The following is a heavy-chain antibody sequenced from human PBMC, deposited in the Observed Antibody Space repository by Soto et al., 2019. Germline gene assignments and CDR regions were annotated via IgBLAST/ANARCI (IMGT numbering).Heavy chain of an antibody. D-gene: IGHD3-3*01. CDR3: ARDPDGDGLGGDY. CDR2: IIPIFGTA. Sequence: VKVSSKASGGTFSSYAISWVRQAPGQGLEWMGGIIPIFGTANYAQKFQGRVTITADESTSTAYMELSSLRSEDTAVYYCARDPDGDGLGGDYWGQVTLVTVYS. CDR1: GGTFSSYA. J-gene: IGHJ4*02. V-gene: IGHV1-69*13.